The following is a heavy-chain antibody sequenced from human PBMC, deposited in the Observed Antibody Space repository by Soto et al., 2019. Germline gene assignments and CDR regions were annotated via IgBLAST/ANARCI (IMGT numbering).Heavy chain of an antibody. J-gene: IGHJ6*02. CDR3: ARLQVVMELNGMDV. CDR2: IDPSDSYI. D-gene: IGHD2-15*01. CDR1: GYSFTSYW. Sequence: PGESLKISCKGSGYSFTSYWINWVRQMPGKGLEWMGRIDPSDSYINYSPSFQGHVTISADKSISTAYLQWSSLKASDTAMYYCARLQVVMELNGMDVWGQGTTVTVSS. V-gene: IGHV5-10-1*01.